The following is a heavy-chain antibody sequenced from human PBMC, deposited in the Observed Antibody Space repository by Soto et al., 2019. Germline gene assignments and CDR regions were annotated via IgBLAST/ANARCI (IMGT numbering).Heavy chain of an antibody. D-gene: IGHD3-10*01. CDR1: GSPLIAYY. J-gene: IGHJ6*02. CDR2: TNPNSGGT. V-gene: IGHV1-2*04. Sequence: QVQLVQSGAEVKKTGPSVKVSCKASGSPLIAYYIHWGRQPPEQGLGGLGWTNPNSGGTNYEQRFQGWVTMTRDRSISTAYMELSRPKSDDTAVYYCARVGGGLASLGYYGMDVWGQGTTVTVSS. CDR3: ARVGGGLASLGYYGMDV.